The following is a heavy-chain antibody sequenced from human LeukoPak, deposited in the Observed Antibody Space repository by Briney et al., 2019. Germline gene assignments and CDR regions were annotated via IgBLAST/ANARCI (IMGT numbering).Heavy chain of an antibody. CDR3: AKDNDLAGYSSG. V-gene: IGHV3-23*01. J-gene: IGHJ4*02. Sequence: GGSLRLSCAASGFTFSSYAMSWVRQAPGKGLEWVSAISGSGGSSYYADSVKGRFTISRDNSKNTLYLQMNSLRAEDTAVYYCAKDNDLAGYSSGWGQGTLVTVSS. D-gene: IGHD6-19*01. CDR1: GFTFSSYA. CDR2: ISGSGGSS.